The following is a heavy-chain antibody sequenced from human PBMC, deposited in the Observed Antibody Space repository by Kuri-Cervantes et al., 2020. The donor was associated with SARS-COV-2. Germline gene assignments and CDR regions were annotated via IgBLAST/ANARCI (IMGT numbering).Heavy chain of an antibody. CDR3: ARHKDYGDYLGAFDI. D-gene: IGHD4-17*01. CDR2: IYYSGSA. Sequence: SETLSLTCTVSGGSLSSGDYYWTWVRQPPGKGLEWIGNIYYSGSASYNPSLKSRLTMSLDMSKSQFSLKLNSVTAADTAVYYCARHKDYGDYLGAFDIWGQGTMVTVSS. J-gene: IGHJ3*02. CDR1: GGSLSSGDYY. V-gene: IGHV4-30-4*08.